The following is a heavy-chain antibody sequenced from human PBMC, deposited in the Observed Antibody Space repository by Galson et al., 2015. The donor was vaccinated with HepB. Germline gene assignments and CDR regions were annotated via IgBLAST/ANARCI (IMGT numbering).Heavy chain of an antibody. J-gene: IGHJ4*02. CDR1: GGTFSSYA. CDR3: ARDLVYGDPAGADY. D-gene: IGHD4-17*01. V-gene: IGHV1-69*06. Sequence: SVKVSCKASGGTFSSYAISWVRQAPGQGLEWMGGIIPIFGTANYAQKFQGRVTITADKSTSTAYVELSSLRSEDTAVYYCARDLVYGDPAGADYWGQGTLVTVSS. CDR2: IIPIFGTA.